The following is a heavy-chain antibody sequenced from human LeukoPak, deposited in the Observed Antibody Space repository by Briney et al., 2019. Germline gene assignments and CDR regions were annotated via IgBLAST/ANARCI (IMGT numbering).Heavy chain of an antibody. D-gene: IGHD5-18*01. J-gene: IGHJ4*02. V-gene: IGHV1-46*01. CDR3: ARDMDTGPDLFDY. CDR2: INPSGGST. CDR1: GYTFSSYY. Sequence: GASVKVSCKASGYTFSSYYIHWVRQAPGQGLEWMGIINPSGGSTSYAQKFQGRVTMTRDMSTSTVYMELSSLRSEDTAVYYCARDMDTGPDLFDYWGQGTLVTVSS.